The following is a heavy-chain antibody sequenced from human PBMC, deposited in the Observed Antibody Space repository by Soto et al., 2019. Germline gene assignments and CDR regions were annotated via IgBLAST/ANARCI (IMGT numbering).Heavy chain of an antibody. J-gene: IGHJ4*02. Sequence: WTWIRQPPGTGLEWIGEINHSVSTNYNPSLKSRVTISVDTSKNQFSLKLTSVTAADTAVYYCARDKITGLFDYWGKGTLVTVSS. D-gene: IGHD2-8*02. CDR2: INHSVST. V-gene: IGHV4-34*01. CDR3: ARDKITGLFDY.